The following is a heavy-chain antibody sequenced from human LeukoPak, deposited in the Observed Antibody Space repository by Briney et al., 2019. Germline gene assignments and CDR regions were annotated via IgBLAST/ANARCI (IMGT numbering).Heavy chain of an antibody. D-gene: IGHD3-3*01. CDR3: ARQGYDFWSGYYTPFDY. Sequence: SETLSLTCTVSGGSISSSSYYWGWIRQPPGKGLEWIGSIYYSGSTYYNPSLKSRVTISVDTSKNQFSLKLSSVTAADTAVYYCARQGYDFWSGYYTPFDYWGQGTLVTVSS. J-gene: IGHJ4*02. V-gene: IGHV4-39*01. CDR1: GGSISSSSYY. CDR2: IYYSGST.